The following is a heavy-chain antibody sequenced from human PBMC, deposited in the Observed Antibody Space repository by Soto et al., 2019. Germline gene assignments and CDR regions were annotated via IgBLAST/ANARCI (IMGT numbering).Heavy chain of an antibody. V-gene: IGHV1-18*04. J-gene: IGHJ6*02. CDR1: GYTFTSYG. D-gene: IGHD4-17*01. CDR2: ISAYNGNT. Sequence: ASVKVSCKASGYTFTSYGISWVRQAPGQGLEWMGWISAYNGNTNYAQKLQGRVTMTTDTSTSTAYMELRSLRSDDTAVYFCARDSSYFGDSQYYYYYYGMDVWGQGTTVAVSS. CDR3: ARDSSYFGDSQYYYYYYGMDV.